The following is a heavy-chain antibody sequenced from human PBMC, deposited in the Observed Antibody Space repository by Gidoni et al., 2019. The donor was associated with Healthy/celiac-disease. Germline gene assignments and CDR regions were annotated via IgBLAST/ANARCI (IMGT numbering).Heavy chain of an antibody. J-gene: IGHJ4*02. CDR2: ISAYNGNT. Sequence: QVQLVQSGAEVKKPGASVKVSCKASGYTFTSYGISWVRQGPGQGLEWMGWISAYNGNTNYAQKLQGRVTMTTDTSTSTAYMELRSLRSDDTAVYYCARVHHYDYYYGSGSDYWGQGTLVTVSS. D-gene: IGHD3-10*01. V-gene: IGHV1-18*01. CDR1: GYTFTSYG. CDR3: ARVHHYDYYYGSGSDY.